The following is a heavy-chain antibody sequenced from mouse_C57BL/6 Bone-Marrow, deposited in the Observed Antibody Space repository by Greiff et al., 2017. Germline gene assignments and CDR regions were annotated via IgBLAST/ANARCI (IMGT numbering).Heavy chain of an antibody. D-gene: IGHD2-4*01. J-gene: IGHJ4*01. CDR2: INPSSGYT. V-gene: IGHV1-4*01. CDR3: AGYDYDGVDYAMDY. Sequence: QVQLQQSGAELARPGASVKMSCKASGYTFTSYTMHWVKQRPGQGLEWIGYINPSSGYTKYNQKFKDKATLTADKSSSTAYMLLSSLTSEDSAVYYCAGYDYDGVDYAMDYWGQGTSVTVSS. CDR1: GYTFTSYT.